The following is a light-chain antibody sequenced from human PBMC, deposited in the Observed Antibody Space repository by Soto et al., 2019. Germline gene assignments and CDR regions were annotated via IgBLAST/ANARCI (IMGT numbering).Light chain of an antibody. V-gene: IGLV3-1*01. CDR2: QDS. J-gene: IGLJ2*01. Sequence: SYELTQPPSVSVSPGQTASITCSGDNLGDKYVCWYQQKPGQSPVMVIYQDSERPSGIPERFSGSNSGDAATLTISGTQAVDDADYYCQAWHSSPRVVFGSGTKLTVL. CDR1: NLGDKY. CDR3: QAWHSSPRVV.